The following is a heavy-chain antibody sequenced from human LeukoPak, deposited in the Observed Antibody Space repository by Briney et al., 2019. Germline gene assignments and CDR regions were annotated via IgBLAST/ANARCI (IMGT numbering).Heavy chain of an antibody. CDR1: GYTFTSYG. V-gene: IGHV1-18*01. J-gene: IGHJ3*02. CDR3: ARDRRYSYGTDAFDI. Sequence: GASVKVSCKASGYTFTSYGVSWVRQAPGQGPEWMGWISVYNGNTNYAQKFQGRVTMTTDTSTSTAYMELRSLRSDDTAVYYCARDRRYSYGTDAFDIWGQGTMVTVSS. D-gene: IGHD5-18*01. CDR2: ISVYNGNT.